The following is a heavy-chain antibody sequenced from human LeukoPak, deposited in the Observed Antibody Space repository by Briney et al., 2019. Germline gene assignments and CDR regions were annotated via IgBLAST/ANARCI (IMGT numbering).Heavy chain of an antibody. V-gene: IGHV4-31*11. CDR1: GGSISRGGYY. CDR2: IYYSGRT. J-gene: IGHJ4*02. Sequence: SETLSLTCAVSGGSISRGGYYWSWIRQHPGKGLELIGYIYYSGRTYYNPSIKSRVTISVDTSKNQFSLKLGSVTAADTAVYYCARKPYYDFWSGYDYWGQGTLVTVSS. D-gene: IGHD3-3*01. CDR3: ARKPYYDFWSGYDY.